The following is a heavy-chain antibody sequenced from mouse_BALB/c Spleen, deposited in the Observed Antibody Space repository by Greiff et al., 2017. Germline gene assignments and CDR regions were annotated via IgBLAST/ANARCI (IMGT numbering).Heavy chain of an antibody. D-gene: IGHD2-14*01. CDR1: GDSITSGY. Sequence: EVQLQQSGPSLVKPSQTLSLTCSVTGDSITSGYWNWIRKFPGNKLEYMGYISYSGSTYYNPSLKSRISITRDTSKNQYYLQLNSVTTEDTATYYCARSGRYDEAAMDYWGQGTSVTVSS. V-gene: IGHV3-8*02. CDR2: ISYSGST. J-gene: IGHJ4*01. CDR3: ARSGRYDEAAMDY.